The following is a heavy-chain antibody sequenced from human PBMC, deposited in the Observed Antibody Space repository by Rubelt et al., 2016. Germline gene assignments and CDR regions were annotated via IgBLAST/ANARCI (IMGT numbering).Heavy chain of an antibody. CDR3: ARDKPQQWLVLEPTFDY. D-gene: IGHD6-19*01. V-gene: IGHV1-46*01. CDR1: GYTFISHY. Sequence: GDSVGISCKASGYTFISHYIHWVRQAPGQGPEWMGIINPSGGNTNYAQKFQGRVTMTRDTSTGTVYMELSSLRSEDTAVYYCARDKPQQWLVLEPTFDYWGQGTLVTVSS. J-gene: IGHJ4*02. CDR2: INPSGGNT.